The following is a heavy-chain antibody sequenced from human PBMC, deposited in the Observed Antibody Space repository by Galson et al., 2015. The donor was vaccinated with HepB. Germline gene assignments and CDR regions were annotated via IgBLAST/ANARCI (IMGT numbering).Heavy chain of an antibody. CDR3: ARVATTITFFDY. CDR2: INSDGSST. Sequence: SLRLSCAASGFTFSSYWMHWVRQAPGKGLVRVSRINSDGSSTSYADSVKGRFTISRDNAKNTLYLQMNSLRAEDTAVYYCARVATTITFFDYWGQGTLVTVSS. J-gene: IGHJ4*02. V-gene: IGHV3-74*01. CDR1: GFTFSSYW. D-gene: IGHD5-24*01.